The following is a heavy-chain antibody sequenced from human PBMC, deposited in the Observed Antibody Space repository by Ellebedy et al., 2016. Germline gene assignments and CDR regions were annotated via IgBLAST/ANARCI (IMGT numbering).Heavy chain of an antibody. V-gene: IGHV4-59*02. CDR1: GGSVTSDY. CDR3: AKWNGDWNAYDV. CDR2: VFHTGTA. Sequence: SETLSLTCNVSGGSVTSDYWNWIRRPPGKGLEWIGYVFHTGTAHYNPSLQSRVTMSVDTSKSQFSLGLTSVTAADTAVYYCAKWNGDWNAYDVWGQGTMVTVSS. D-gene: IGHD1-1*01. J-gene: IGHJ3*01.